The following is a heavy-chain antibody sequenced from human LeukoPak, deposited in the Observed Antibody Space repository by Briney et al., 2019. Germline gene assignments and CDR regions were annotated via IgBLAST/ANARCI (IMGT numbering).Heavy chain of an antibody. D-gene: IGHD3-9*01. V-gene: IGHV3-30-3*01. Sequence: GGSLRLSCAASGFTFSSYAMHWVRQAPGKGLEWVAVISYDGSNKYYADSVKGRFTISRDNSKSTLYLQMNSLRAEDTAVYYCAKDSFVRDIYRFFDWSFDGWGQGTLVTVSS. J-gene: IGHJ4*02. CDR3: AKDSFVRDIYRFFDWSFDG. CDR1: GFTFSSYA. CDR2: ISYDGSNK.